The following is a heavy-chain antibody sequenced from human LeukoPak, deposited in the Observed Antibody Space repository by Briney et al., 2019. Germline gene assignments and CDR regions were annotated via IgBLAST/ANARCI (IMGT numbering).Heavy chain of an antibody. CDR3: AREFEAARRGGVDY. D-gene: IGHD6-6*01. J-gene: IGHJ4*02. V-gene: IGHV3-23*01. Sequence: GGSLRLSCAASGFTFSSYAMSWVRQAPGKGLEWVSAISGSGGSTYYADSVKGRFTISRDNAKNSLYLQMNSLRAEDTAVYYCAREFEAARRGGVDYWGQGTLVTVSS. CDR2: ISGSGGST. CDR1: GFTFSSYA.